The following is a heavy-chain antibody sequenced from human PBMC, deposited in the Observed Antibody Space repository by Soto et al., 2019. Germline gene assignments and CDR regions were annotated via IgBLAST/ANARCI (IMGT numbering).Heavy chain of an antibody. V-gene: IGHV3-30*18. Sequence: GGSLRLSCAASGFTFSSYGMHWVRQAPGKGLEWVAVISYDGSNKYYADSVKGRFTISRDNSKNTLYLQMNSLRAEDTAVYYCAKDSLDDSSGYPNSGGVLWGQGTLVTVSS. CDR2: ISYDGSNK. J-gene: IGHJ4*02. CDR1: GFTFSSYG. D-gene: IGHD3-22*01. CDR3: AKDSLDDSSGYPNSGGVL.